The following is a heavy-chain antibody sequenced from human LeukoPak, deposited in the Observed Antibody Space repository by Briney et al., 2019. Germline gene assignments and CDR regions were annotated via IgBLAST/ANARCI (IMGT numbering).Heavy chain of an antibody. CDR3: VRVSTGYYFDS. CDR2: ITSSGDYM. Sequence: GGSLRLSCAASGFTVSSNYMSWVRQAPGKGLEWVSSITSSGDYMYYADSVKGRFTISRDSGKDSLYLQMNTLRADDTAFYYCVRVSTGYYFDSWGQGTLVTVSS. J-gene: IGHJ4*02. D-gene: IGHD6-19*01. CDR1: GFTVSSNY. V-gene: IGHV3-21*04.